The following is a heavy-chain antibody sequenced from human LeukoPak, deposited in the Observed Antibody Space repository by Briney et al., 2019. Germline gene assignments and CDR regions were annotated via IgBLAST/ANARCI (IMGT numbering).Heavy chain of an antibody. Sequence: GGSLRLSCAASGFTLSNYGMHWVRQAPGKGLEWVAVIWYDGSKKYYADSVRGRFTISRDESKHTLYPQMDSLRAEDTAVYYCARYSGTYSGFDCWGQGTLVTVSS. V-gene: IGHV3-33*01. CDR1: GFTLSNYG. CDR3: ARYSGTYSGFDC. CDR2: IWYDGSKK. J-gene: IGHJ4*02. D-gene: IGHD1-26*01.